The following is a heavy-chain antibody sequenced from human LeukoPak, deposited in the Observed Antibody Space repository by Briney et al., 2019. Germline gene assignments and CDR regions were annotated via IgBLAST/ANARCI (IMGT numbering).Heavy chain of an antibody. Sequence: PGGSLRLSCAASGFTFSSYAMHWVRQAPGKGLEWVAVISYDGSNKYYADSVKGRFTISRDNSKNTLYLQMNSLRAEDTAIYYCAKDVWWSVSWGQGTLVTVSS. J-gene: IGHJ5*02. CDR1: GFTFSSYA. V-gene: IGHV3-30*04. CDR3: AKDVWWSVS. D-gene: IGHD2-8*02. CDR2: ISYDGSNK.